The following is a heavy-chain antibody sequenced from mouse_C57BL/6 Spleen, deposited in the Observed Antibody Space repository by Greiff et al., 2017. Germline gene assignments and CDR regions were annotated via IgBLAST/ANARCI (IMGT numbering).Heavy chain of an antibody. J-gene: IGHJ1*03. D-gene: IGHD1-1*01. CDR3: ANPLYGSSYDWYFDV. Sequence: QVQLQQSGAELARPGASVKMSCKASGYTFTSYTMHWVKQRPGQGLEWIGYINPSSGYTKYNQKFKDKATLTADKSSSTAYMQLSSLTSEDSAVYYCANPLYGSSYDWYFDVWGTGTTVTVSS. V-gene: IGHV1-4*01. CDR1: GYTFTSYT. CDR2: INPSSGYT.